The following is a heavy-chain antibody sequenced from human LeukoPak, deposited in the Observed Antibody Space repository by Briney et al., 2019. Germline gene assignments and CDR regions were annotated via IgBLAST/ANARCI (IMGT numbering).Heavy chain of an antibody. V-gene: IGHV1-18*01. CDR2: ISAYNGNT. D-gene: IGHD3-9*01. CDR1: GYTFTSYG. Sequence: VASVKVSCKASGYTFTSYGISWVRQAPGQGLEWMGWISAYNGNTNYAQKLQGRVTMTTDTSTSTAYMELRSLRSDVTAAYYCARDLDPLRYFDWLLRPSDYWGQGTLVTVSS. J-gene: IGHJ4*02. CDR3: ARDLDPLRYFDWLLRPSDY.